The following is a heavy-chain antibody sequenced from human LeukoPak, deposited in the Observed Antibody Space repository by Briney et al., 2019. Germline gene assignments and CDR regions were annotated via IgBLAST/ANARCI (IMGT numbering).Heavy chain of an antibody. CDR2: IYYSGST. CDR1: GGSISSYY. D-gene: IGHD3/OR15-3a*01. Sequence: SETLSLTCTVSGGSISSYYWSWIRQPPGKGLEWIGYIYYSGSTNYNPSLKSRVTISVDTSKNQFSLKLSSVTAADTAVYYCARQVGLALDYWGQGTLVTVSS. J-gene: IGHJ4*02. CDR3: ARQVGLALDY. V-gene: IGHV4-59*08.